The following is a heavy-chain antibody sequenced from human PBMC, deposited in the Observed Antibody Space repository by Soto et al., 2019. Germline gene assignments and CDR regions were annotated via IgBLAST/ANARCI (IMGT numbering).Heavy chain of an antibody. CDR2: IHTIGRS. Sequence: VQLQASGPGLVKTSQTMSLTCTVSGVSISRNDYSWSWILQPPGTGLEEIGSIHTIGRSYYNPSLRSRVSISVEASNKQFSFKLNSVTATDTAVYSCARALYSYGYVVFDFWGQGTLVTVSS. V-gene: IGHV4-30-4*01. CDR3: ARALYSYGYVVFDF. D-gene: IGHD5-18*01. J-gene: IGHJ4*02. CDR1: GVSISRNDYS.